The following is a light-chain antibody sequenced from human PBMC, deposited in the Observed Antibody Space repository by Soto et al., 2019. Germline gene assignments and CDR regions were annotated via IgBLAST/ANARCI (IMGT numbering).Light chain of an antibody. CDR3: QEINSFPIT. CDR1: QGIARR. J-gene: IGKJ5*01. CDR2: AAS. Sequence: IQMTQSPSSVSASVGDRVTITCRASQGIARRLGWYQQKPGKAPKLLIYAASSLQSGVPSRFSGSGSGTDFTLTINSLQPEDFATYYCQEINSFPITFGQGTRLEIK. V-gene: IGKV1-12*01.